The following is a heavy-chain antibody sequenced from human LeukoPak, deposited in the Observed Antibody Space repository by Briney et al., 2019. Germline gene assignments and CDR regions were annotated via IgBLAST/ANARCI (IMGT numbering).Heavy chain of an antibody. D-gene: IGHD6-13*01. Sequence: SVKVSCKASGGTFSSYAISWVRQAPGQGLEWMGGIIPIFGTANYAQKFQGRVTITADESTSTAYMELSSLRSEDTAVYYCARWRSSPQYYFDYWGQGTLVTVSS. J-gene: IGHJ4*02. CDR3: ARWRSSPQYYFDY. V-gene: IGHV1-69*13. CDR2: IIPIFGTA. CDR1: GGTFSSYA.